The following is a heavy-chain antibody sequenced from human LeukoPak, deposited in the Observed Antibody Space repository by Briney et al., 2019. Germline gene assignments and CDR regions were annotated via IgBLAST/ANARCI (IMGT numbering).Heavy chain of an antibody. V-gene: IGHV1-18*01. CDR1: GYTFTSYV. Sequence: GASVKVSCKASGYTFTSYVISWVRQAPGQGLEWMGWISAYNGNTNYAQKLQGRVSMTTDTSTSTAYMELRSLRSDDTAVYYCARGNRNQLLYYFDYWGQGTLVTVSS. CDR3: ARGNRNQLLYYFDY. CDR2: ISAYNGNT. D-gene: IGHD2-2*01. J-gene: IGHJ4*02.